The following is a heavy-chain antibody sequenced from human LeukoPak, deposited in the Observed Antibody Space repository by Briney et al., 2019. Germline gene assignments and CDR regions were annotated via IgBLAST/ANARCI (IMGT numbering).Heavy chain of an antibody. CDR1: GYTFTDYY. V-gene: IGHV1-69-2*01. D-gene: IGHD3-16*01. J-gene: IGHJ5*02. CDR2: VDPEDGET. CDR3: ATEGAYNWFDP. Sequence: ASVKVSCKVSGYTFTDYYMHWVQQAPGKGLEWMGLVDPEDGETIYAEKFQGRVTITADTSTDTAYMELNSLRSEDTAVYYCATEGAYNWFDPWGQGTLVTVSS.